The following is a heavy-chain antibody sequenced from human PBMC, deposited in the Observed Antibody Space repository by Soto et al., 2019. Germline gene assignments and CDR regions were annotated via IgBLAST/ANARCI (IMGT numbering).Heavy chain of an antibody. CDR1: GYSFDTFG. J-gene: IGHJ2*01. D-gene: IGHD2-15*01. V-gene: IGHV1-18*01. CDR2: ISIEKGDT. Sequence: QVQVVQSGAEVKKPGASVKVACKASGYSFDTFGMSWVRQAPGQGLEWMGWISIEKGDTNSAQKFQDRVTMTTDTSTSTAYMVLRSRTSDDTAVYYCARCYCSVGSCFTCWHFDLWGRGTLVTVSS. CDR3: ARCYCSVGSCFTCWHFDL.